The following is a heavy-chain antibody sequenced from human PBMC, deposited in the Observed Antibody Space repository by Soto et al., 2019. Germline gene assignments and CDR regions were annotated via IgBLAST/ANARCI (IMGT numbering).Heavy chain of an antibody. CDR1: NGSISPHY. CDR2: MYYNGNT. CDR3: ARHFARAGSTTPFFYYLLDV. Sequence: QVQLRESGPALVKPSETLSLTCTVSNGSISPHYWSWIRQPPGGGLEWIGYMYYNGNTNYSPSFQSRLTLSLDTSKSQFSLRLTSVTAADTAVYYCARHFARAGSTTPFFYYLLDVWGTGTTVTVSS. J-gene: IGHJ6*03. V-gene: IGHV4-59*08. D-gene: IGHD2-15*01.